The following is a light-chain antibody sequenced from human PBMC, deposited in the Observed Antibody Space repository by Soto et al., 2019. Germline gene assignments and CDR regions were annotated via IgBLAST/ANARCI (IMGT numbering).Light chain of an antibody. CDR3: QQRSNWPPLFT. V-gene: IGKV3-11*01. J-gene: IGKJ3*01. CDR1: QSVSSY. Sequence: EMVLTQSPATLSLSPGERATLSCRASQSVSSYFAWYQQKPGQAPRLLIYDASNSDTGIPARVSGSGYGTDFNLTISRLEPEDFAVYYCQQRSNWPPLFTFGPGTKVDIK. CDR2: DAS.